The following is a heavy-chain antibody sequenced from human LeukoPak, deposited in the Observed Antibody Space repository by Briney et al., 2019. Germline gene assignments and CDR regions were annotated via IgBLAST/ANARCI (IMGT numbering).Heavy chain of an antibody. Sequence: GGSLRLSCAASGFSFSGYSMIWVRQAPGKGLEWVSYIGSIVSTSIYYADSVKGRFTVSRDNAKNSLYLQMNSLRAEDTAIYYCARVRPQSIDYWGQGTLVTVSS. D-gene: IGHD6-19*01. CDR1: GFSFSGYS. CDR2: IGSIVSTSI. CDR3: ARVRPQSIDY. V-gene: IGHV3-48*04. J-gene: IGHJ4*02.